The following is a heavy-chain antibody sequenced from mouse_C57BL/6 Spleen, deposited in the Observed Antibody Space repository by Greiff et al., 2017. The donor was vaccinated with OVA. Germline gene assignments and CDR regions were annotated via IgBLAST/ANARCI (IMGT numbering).Heavy chain of an antibody. Sequence: VQLQQSGPELVKPGASVKISCKASGYTFTDYYMNWVKQSHGKSLEWIGDINPNNGGTSYNQKFKGKATLTVDKSSSTAYMELRSLTSEDSAVYYCARGLLGSHYDAMDDWGQGTSVTVSS. CDR1: GYTFTDYY. V-gene: IGHV1-26*01. J-gene: IGHJ4*01. CDR3: ARGLLGSHYDAMDD. CDR2: INPNNGGT. D-gene: IGHD1-1*01.